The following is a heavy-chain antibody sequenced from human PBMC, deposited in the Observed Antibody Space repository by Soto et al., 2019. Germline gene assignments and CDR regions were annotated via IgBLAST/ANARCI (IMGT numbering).Heavy chain of an antibody. J-gene: IGHJ4*02. CDR3: VHRREGRRHFDY. CDR2: IYWRGRQ. D-gene: IGHD2-15*01. Sequence: QITLRESGPSVVKLTQALTLTCSFSGFSLNDSGVAVGWVRRTPRKALEWLGLIYWRGRQRYGPSLDTRLTITKDSSKNEVGLTMTTNAPVDTGTYFCVHRREGRRHFDYWGQGALVTVAA. CDR1: GFSLNDSGVA. V-gene: IGHV2-5*04.